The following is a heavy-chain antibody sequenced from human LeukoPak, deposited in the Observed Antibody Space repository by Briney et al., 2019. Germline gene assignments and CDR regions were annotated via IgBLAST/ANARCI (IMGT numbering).Heavy chain of an antibody. J-gene: IGHJ4*02. CDR2: IYYSGGT. CDR1: GGSMSSYY. V-gene: IGHV4-59*08. Sequence: SETLSLTCTVSGGSMSSYYWSWIRQSPGKGLEWIGYIYYSGGTKYNPSLKSRVTISVDTSKSQFSLKLSSVTAADTAVYYCARRGGSSSSRPFDYWGQGTLVTVSS. D-gene: IGHD6-6*01. CDR3: ARRGGSSSSRPFDY.